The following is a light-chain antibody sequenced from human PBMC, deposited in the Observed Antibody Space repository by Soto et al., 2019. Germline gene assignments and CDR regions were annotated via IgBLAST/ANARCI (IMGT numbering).Light chain of an antibody. CDR2: AAS. CDR1: QSISSY. CDR3: QQSNSIPHT. V-gene: IGKV1-39*01. Sequence: DIQMTQSPSSLSASVGDRVTITCRASQSISSYLNWYQQKPGQAPKLLIYAASSLQSGFPSRFTGSGSGTDFTLTISSLQPEDFATYYCQQSNSIPHTFGQGTKLEIK. J-gene: IGKJ2*01.